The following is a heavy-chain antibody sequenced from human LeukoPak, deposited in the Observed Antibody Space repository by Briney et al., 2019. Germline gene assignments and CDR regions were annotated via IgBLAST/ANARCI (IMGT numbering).Heavy chain of an antibody. J-gene: IGHJ4*02. Sequence: GGSLRLSCAASGFTFSSYGMSWVRQAPGQGLEWVSAISGSGGSTYYADSVKGRFTISRDNSKNTLYLQMNSLRAEDTAVYYCAKDVRSRDLVNLCLYFDYWGQGTLVTVSS. CDR3: AKDVRSRDLVNLCLYFDY. CDR1: GFTFSSYG. V-gene: IGHV3-23*01. D-gene: IGHD2-15*01. CDR2: ISGSGGST.